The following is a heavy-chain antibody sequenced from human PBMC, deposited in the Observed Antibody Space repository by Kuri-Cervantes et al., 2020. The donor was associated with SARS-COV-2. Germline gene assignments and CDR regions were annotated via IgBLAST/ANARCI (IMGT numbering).Heavy chain of an antibody. D-gene: IGHD3-3*01. Sequence: GGSLRLSCAASGFTLSSYAIHWVRQAPGKGLEWVAFISYDGNTTYYADSVKGRFTISRDNSRNSLFLQMNSLRAEDTAVYYCARGGMVRFLYYWGQGTLVTVSS. CDR1: GFTLSSYA. V-gene: IGHV3-30-3*01. J-gene: IGHJ4*02. CDR2: ISYDGNTT. CDR3: ARGGMVRFLYY.